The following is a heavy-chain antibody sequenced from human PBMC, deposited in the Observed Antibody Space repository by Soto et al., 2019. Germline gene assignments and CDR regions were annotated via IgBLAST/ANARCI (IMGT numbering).Heavy chain of an antibody. D-gene: IGHD1-26*01. CDR3: ARPYSGSYFGYFDY. CDR2: ISSSSSYT. Sequence: QVQLVESGGGLVKPGGSLRLSCAASGFTFSDYYMSWIRQAPGKGLEWVSYISSSSSYTNYADSVKGRFTISRDNAKNPLYLQMNSLRAEDTAVYYCARPYSGSYFGYFDYWGQGTLVTVSS. CDR1: GFTFSDYY. V-gene: IGHV3-11*06. J-gene: IGHJ4*02.